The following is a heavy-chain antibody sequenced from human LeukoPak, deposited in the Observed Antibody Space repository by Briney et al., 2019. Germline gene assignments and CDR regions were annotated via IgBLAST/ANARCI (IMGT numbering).Heavy chain of an antibody. CDR2: ISGNGGST. D-gene: IGHD3-10*01. CDR1: GFTFSSYA. V-gene: IGHV3-64*04. Sequence: GGSLRLSCSASGFTFSSYAMRWVRQAPGKGLEYVSGISGNGGSTNYEDSVKGRFTISRDNAKNSLYLQMNSLRAEDTAVYYCARGKPITMPWGTGFDYWGQGTLVTVSS. CDR3: ARGKPITMPWGTGFDY. J-gene: IGHJ4*02.